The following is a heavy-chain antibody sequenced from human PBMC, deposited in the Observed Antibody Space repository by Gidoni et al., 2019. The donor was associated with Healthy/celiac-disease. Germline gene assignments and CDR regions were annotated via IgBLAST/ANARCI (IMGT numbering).Heavy chain of an antibody. CDR1: GGIFSSYA. CDR3: ARAYYDYIWGSYRPWYYYGMDV. J-gene: IGHJ6*02. V-gene: IGHV1-69*01. D-gene: IGHD3-16*02. CDR2: IIPIFGTA. Sequence: QVQLVQSGAEVKKPGSSVTVSCQASGGIFSSYAISWVRQAPGQGLEWMGGIIPIFGTANYAQKFQGRVTITADESTSTAYMELSSLRSEDTAVYYCARAYYDYIWGSYRPWYYYGMDVWGQGTTVTVSS.